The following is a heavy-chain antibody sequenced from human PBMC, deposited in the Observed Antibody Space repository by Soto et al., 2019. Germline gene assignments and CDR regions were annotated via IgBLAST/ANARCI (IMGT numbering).Heavy chain of an antibody. CDR3: ARDTGDWGLT. CDR2: IYYSGST. Sequence: QVQLQESGPGLVKPSQTLSLTCTVSGGSISSGGYYWSWSRQNAGNGLEWIGYIYYSGSTYYNPSPKSRVTISVDTSKNQCSLKLSSVTAADTAVYYCARDTGDWGLTWGQGTLVTVSS. V-gene: IGHV4-31*03. CDR1: GGSISSGGYY. J-gene: IGHJ4*02. D-gene: IGHD7-27*01.